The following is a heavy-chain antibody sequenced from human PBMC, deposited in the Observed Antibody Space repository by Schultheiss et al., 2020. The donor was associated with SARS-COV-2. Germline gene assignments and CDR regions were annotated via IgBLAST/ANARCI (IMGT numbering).Heavy chain of an antibody. CDR2: ISSTSSYI. Sequence: GGSLRLSCVASALNFDTSTMTWVRQAPGKGLEWVASISSTSSYIYYADSVKGRFTISRDNARNSMYLQMNSLRAEDAAVYYCAREDFDSWGQGTLVTVSS. CDR3: AREDFDS. V-gene: IGHV3-21*06. J-gene: IGHJ4*02. CDR1: ALNFDTST.